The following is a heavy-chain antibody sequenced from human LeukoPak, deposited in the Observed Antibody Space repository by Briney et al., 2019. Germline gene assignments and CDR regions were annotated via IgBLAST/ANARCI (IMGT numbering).Heavy chain of an antibody. J-gene: IGHJ4*02. V-gene: IGHV4-34*01. CDR2: INHSGST. D-gene: IGHD3-3*01. CDR1: GGSFSGYY. CDR3: ARTSGDFWSGYIDY. Sequence: SETLSLTCAVYGGSFSGYYWSWIRQPPGKGLEWIGEINHSGSTNYNPSLKSRVTISVDTSKNQFSLKLSSVTAADTAVYYCARTSGDFWSGYIDYWGQGTLVTVSS.